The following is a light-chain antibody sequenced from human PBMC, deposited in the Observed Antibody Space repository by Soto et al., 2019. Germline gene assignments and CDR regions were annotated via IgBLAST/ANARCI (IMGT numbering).Light chain of an antibody. CDR1: RSDVGGYNY. CDR3: SSYISSSTLV. Sequence: QSALTQPASVSGSPGRSITISCTGTRSDVGGYNYVSWYQQHPGKAPKVMIYEVSNRPSGVSNRFSGSKSGNTASLTISGLQAEDEADYYCSSYISSSTLVFGGGTKVTVL. V-gene: IGLV2-14*01. CDR2: EVS. J-gene: IGLJ3*02.